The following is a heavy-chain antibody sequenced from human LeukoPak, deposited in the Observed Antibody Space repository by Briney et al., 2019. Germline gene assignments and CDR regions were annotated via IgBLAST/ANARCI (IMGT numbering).Heavy chain of an antibody. CDR1: GGSISSGGYS. CDR3: ARGHMITFGGVIDNNWFDP. V-gene: IGHV4-30-2*01. D-gene: IGHD3-16*02. Sequence: SETLSLTCAASGGSISSGGYSWSWIRQPPGKGLEWIGYIYHSGSIYYNPSLKSRVTISVDRSKNHFSLKLSSVTAADTAVYYCARGHMITFGGVIDNNWFDPWGQGTLVTVSS. J-gene: IGHJ5*02. CDR2: IYHSGSI.